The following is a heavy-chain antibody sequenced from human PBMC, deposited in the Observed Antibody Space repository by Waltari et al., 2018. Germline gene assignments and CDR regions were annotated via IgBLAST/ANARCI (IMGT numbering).Heavy chain of an antibody. CDR2: IHNDGSRT. D-gene: IGHD3-22*01. V-gene: IGHV3-23*03. J-gene: IGHJ6*02. Sequence: EVQVLESGGDLVQPGGSMRLSCAASGFRFSTLGMSWARQGPGKGLEWVSGIHNDGSRTYYVDSVKGRFTISRDNSKNTMSLQMNSLRAEDTGIYYCVKGIWTSAASYYAGLDVWGQGTTVTVSS. CDR3: VKGIWTSAASYYAGLDV. CDR1: GFRFSTLG.